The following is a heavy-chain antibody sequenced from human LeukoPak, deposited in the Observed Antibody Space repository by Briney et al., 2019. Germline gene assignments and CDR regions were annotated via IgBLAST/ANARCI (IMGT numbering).Heavy chain of an antibody. CDR3: ARDLGWGQQLEMVLDY. J-gene: IGHJ4*02. V-gene: IGHV3-33*01. Sequence: GRSLRLSCAASGFTFSSYGMHWVRQAPGKGLEWVAVIWYDGSNKYYADSVKGRFTISRDNSKNTLYLQMNSLRAEDTAVYYCARDLGWGQQLEMVLDYWGQGTLVTVSS. CDR1: GFTFSSYG. CDR2: IWYDGSNK. D-gene: IGHD6-13*01.